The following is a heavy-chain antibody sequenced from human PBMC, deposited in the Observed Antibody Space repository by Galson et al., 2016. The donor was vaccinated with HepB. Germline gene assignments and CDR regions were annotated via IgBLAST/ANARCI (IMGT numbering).Heavy chain of an antibody. CDR1: GYSFDSYG. D-gene: IGHD3-3*01. CDR3: ARGDDFWSGCSPYNF. V-gene: IGHV1-18*01. J-gene: IGHJ4*01. CDR2: IRPYTGNT. Sequence: SVKVSCKASGYSFDSYGIFWVRQAPGQGLEWMGWIRPYTGNTKYEQKFQDRVTMTTDTSTTTAYMDMRILRSDDTAVYFCARGDDFWSGCSPYNFWGQGTLVTVSS.